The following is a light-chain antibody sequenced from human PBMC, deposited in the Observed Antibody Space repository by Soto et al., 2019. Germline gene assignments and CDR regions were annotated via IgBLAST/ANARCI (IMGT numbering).Light chain of an antibody. J-gene: IGKJ1*01. CDR1: QTISSW. CDR3: EHYYSYSEA. CDR2: KAS. Sequence: DIQMTQTPSTLSGSVGDRVTITCRASQTISSWLAWYQQKSGKAPKLLIYKASTLKSGVPSRFSCSGSGTEFTLTISSLQPADLATYYGEHYYSYSEAFGQGTKVERK. V-gene: IGKV1-5*03.